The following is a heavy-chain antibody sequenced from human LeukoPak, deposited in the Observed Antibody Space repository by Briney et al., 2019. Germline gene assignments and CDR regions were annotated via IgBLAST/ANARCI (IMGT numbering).Heavy chain of an antibody. V-gene: IGHV4-59*01. Sequence: PSETLFLTCTVSGGSISTYYWSWIRQPPGKGLEWIGYVYYSGSTNYNPSLKSRVTISVDTSKNQFSLNLTSVTAADTAVYYCVREGTTVTHFDYWGQGTLVTVSS. CDR3: VREGTTVTHFDY. CDR2: VYYSGST. CDR1: GGSISTYY. D-gene: IGHD4-17*01. J-gene: IGHJ4*02.